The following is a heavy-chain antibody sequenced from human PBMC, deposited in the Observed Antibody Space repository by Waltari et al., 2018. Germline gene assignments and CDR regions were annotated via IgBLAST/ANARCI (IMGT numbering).Heavy chain of an antibody. Sequence: QVQLQESGPGLVKPSQTLSLTCPGSGGSISSGSYYWRWIRQPAGKGLEWIGRIYTSGSTNYNPSLKSRVTISVDTSKNQFSLKLSSVTAADTAVYYCARVGSTSCFDYWGQGTLVTVSS. V-gene: IGHV4-61*02. CDR1: GGSISSGSYY. D-gene: IGHD2-2*01. CDR3: ARVGSTSCFDY. CDR2: IYTSGST. J-gene: IGHJ4*02.